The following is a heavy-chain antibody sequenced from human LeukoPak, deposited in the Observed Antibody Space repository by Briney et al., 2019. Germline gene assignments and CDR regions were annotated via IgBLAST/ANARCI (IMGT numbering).Heavy chain of an antibody. CDR2: ISAYNGNT. Sequence: GASVKVSCKASGYSFTSYDINWVRQAPGQGLEWMGWISAYNGNTNYAQKLQGRVTMTTDTSTSTAYMELRSLRSDDTAVYYCARDLGWELLHYFDYWGQGILVTVSS. CDR1: GYSFTSYD. D-gene: IGHD1-26*01. V-gene: IGHV1-18*01. CDR3: ARDLGWELLHYFDY. J-gene: IGHJ4*02.